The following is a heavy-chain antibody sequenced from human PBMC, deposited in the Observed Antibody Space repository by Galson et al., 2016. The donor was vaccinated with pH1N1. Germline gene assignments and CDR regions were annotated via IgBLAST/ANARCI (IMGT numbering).Heavy chain of an antibody. Sequence: CAISGDSVSSNSATWNWIRQSPSRGLEWLGRTYYRSKWYNDYAESVKGRIIISPDTSKNQLSLQLNSVTPADTAVYYCARGVIDYDFWSGYQDHAAFDIWGQGTMVIVSS. J-gene: IGHJ3*02. CDR1: GDSVSSNSAT. CDR2: TYYRSKWYN. CDR3: ARGVIDYDFWSGYQDHAAFDI. D-gene: IGHD3-3*01. V-gene: IGHV6-1*01.